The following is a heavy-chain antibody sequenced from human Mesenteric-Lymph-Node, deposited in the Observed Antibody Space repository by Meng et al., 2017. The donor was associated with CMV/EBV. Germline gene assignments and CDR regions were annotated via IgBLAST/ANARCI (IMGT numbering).Heavy chain of an antibody. V-gene: IGHV1-46*01. J-gene: IGHJ6*02. Sequence: ASVKVSCKASGYTFTSYYMHWVRQAPGQGLEWMGIINPSGGSTSCAQKFQGRVTMTRDTSTSTVYMELSSLRSEDTAVYYCARDLPESSSFYYYYGMDVWGQGTTVTVSS. CDR2: INPSGGST. CDR3: ARDLPESSSFYYYYGMDV. CDR1: GYTFTSYY. D-gene: IGHD6-6*01.